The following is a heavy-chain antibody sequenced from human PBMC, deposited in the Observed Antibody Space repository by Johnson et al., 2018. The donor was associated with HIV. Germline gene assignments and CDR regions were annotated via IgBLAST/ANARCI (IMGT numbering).Heavy chain of an antibody. V-gene: IGHV3-30-3*01. CDR1: GFTFSSYA. J-gene: IGHJ3*02. D-gene: IGHD5-12*01. CDR2: ISYDGSNN. CDR3: TTGLSSGKGAFDI. Sequence: QMLLVESGGGMVQPGRSLRLSCAASGFTFSSYAMHWVRQAPGKGLERVAVISYDGSNNYYADSVTGRFTISRDNSKNTLYLQMNSLKTEDTAVYYCTTGLSSGKGAFDIWGQGTMVTVSS.